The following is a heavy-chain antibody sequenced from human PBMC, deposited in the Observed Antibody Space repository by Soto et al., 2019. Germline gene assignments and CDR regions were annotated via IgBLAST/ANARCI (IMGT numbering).Heavy chain of an antibody. CDR2: ISGSGGST. D-gene: IGHD3-3*01. Sequence: SLRLSCAASGFTFSSYAMSWVRQAPGKGLEWVSAISGSGGSTYYADSVKGRFTISRDNSKTTLYLQMNSLKAEDTAVYYCAKDGDFWSGYYTHTIYSYYGMDVWGPATTVTVSS. CDR3: AKDGDFWSGYYTHTIYSYYGMDV. J-gene: IGHJ6*02. CDR1: GFTFSSYA. V-gene: IGHV3-23*01.